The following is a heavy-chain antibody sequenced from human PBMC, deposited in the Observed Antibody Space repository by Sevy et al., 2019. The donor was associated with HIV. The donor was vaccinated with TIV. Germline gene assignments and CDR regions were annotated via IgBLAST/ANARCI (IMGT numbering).Heavy chain of an antibody. J-gene: IGHJ3*02. D-gene: IGHD1-26*01. CDR3: ARGALWSAEHGAFEN. Sequence: GGSLRLSCAASRFNFDNYAIHWVRQAPGKGLEWVSGVNGAGISANYADSVRGRFTVSRDNSKDIVYLQMNSLRAGDTATYFCARGALWSAEHGAFENWGQGTLVTVSS. V-gene: IGHV3-23*01. CDR1: RFNFDNYA. CDR2: VNGAGISA.